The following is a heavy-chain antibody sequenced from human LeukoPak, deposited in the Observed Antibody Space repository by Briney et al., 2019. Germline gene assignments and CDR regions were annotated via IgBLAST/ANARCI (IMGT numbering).Heavy chain of an antibody. CDR2: IWYDGSNK. J-gene: IGHJ4*02. Sequence: PGRSLRLSCAASGFTFSSYGMHWVRQAPGKGLEWVAVIWYDGSNKYYADSVKGRFTISRGNSKNTLYLQMNSLRAEDTAVYYCARDRTYYYDSSGYYYPTYWGQGTLVTVSS. CDR3: ARDRTYYYDSSGYYYPTY. V-gene: IGHV3-33*01. CDR1: GFTFSSYG. D-gene: IGHD3-22*01.